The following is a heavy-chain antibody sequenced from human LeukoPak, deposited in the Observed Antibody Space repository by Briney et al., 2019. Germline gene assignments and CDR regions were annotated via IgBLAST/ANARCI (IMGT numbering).Heavy chain of an antibody. V-gene: IGHV3-23*01. CDR3: AKGVVVAPDVTPFDY. D-gene: IGHD2-2*01. CDR1: GLTFNNYA. Sequence: GWSLRLSCAVSGLTFNNYAMSWVRQAPGKGLEWVSGISGRGASKYYADSVKGRFTIFRDNSKNTLYLQMNSLRAEDTAVYYCAKGVVVAPDVTPFDYWGQGTLVTVSS. CDR2: ISGRGASK. J-gene: IGHJ4*02.